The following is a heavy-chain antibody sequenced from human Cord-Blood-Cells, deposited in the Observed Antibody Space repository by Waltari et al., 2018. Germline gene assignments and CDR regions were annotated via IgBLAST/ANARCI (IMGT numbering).Heavy chain of an antibody. CDR3: AKDQRMYYFDY. J-gene: IGHJ4*02. V-gene: IGHV3-30*18. CDR2: ISYDGSNK. Sequence: QVQLVESGGGVVQPGRSLRLSCAASGFTFSSYGMHWVRQAPGKWLEWVAVISYDGSNKYYADSVKGRFTISRDNSKNTLYLQMNSLRAEDTAVYYCAKDQRMYYFDYWGQGTLVTVSS. CDR1: GFTFSSYG.